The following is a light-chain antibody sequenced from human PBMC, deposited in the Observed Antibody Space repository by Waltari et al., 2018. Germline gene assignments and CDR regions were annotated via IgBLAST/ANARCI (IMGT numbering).Light chain of an antibody. CDR1: NNDIGGYDY. Sequence: QSALTQPASVSGSPGQSITISCTGTNNDIGGYDYVSWYQQHPGKAPKLLIYDVSDRTSGVSFRFPRSQSGHTASLTISGLQTEDEADYYCSSYVSGSTLKMFGGGTKLTVL. V-gene: IGLV2-14*01. CDR2: DVS. J-gene: IGLJ3*02. CDR3: SSYVSGSTLKM.